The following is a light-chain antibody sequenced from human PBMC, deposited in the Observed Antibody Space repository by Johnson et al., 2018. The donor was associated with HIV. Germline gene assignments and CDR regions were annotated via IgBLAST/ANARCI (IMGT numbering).Light chain of an antibody. V-gene: IGLV1-51*02. CDR2: ESN. CDR1: SSNIGKNS. Sequence: QPVLTQPPSVSAAPGQKVTIPCSGSSSNIGKNSVSWYQQLPGTAPKLLIYESNKRPSGIPDRFSGSKSGTSATLGITGLQTGDEADYYCGTWDSSLSAYVFGTGTRVTVL. CDR3: GTWDSSLSAYV. J-gene: IGLJ1*01.